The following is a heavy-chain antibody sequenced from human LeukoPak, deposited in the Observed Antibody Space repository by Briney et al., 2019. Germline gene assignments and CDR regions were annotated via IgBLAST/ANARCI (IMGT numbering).Heavy chain of an antibody. CDR2: FSATDGST. V-gene: IGHV3-23*01. CDR3: TRCQIAAAGTGAFDV. D-gene: IGHD6-13*01. Sequence: PGGSLRLSCAASGFSFSTYAMTWVRQAPGKSLEWVSAFSATDGSTQYADSMKGRFTISRDFTTNTLFLQINSLRAEDTAVYYCTRCQIAAAGTGAFDVWGQGTMVTVSS. J-gene: IGHJ3*01. CDR1: GFSFSTYA.